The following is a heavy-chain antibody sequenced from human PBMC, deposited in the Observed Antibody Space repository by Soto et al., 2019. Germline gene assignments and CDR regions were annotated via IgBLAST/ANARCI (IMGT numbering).Heavy chain of an antibody. CDR1: GYIFSGYY. D-gene: IGHD2-21*02. J-gene: IGHJ5*02. CDR2: INPSGGTT. CDR3: ARSYCGGDCPNNWFDP. V-gene: IGHV1-46*01. Sequence: ASVKVSCKASGYIFSGYYIHWVRQVPGHGLEWMGIINPSGGTTIYAQEFQGRVTMTRDTTTSTVYMELSRLRSEDTAMYYCARSYCGGDCPNNWFDPWGQGTLVTVSS.